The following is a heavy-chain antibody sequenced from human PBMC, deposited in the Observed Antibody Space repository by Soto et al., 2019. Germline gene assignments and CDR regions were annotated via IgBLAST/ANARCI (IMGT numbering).Heavy chain of an antibody. CDR2: IYYSGST. Sequence: LSLTCTVSGGSISSGDYYWSWIRQHPGKGLEWIGYIYYSGSTYYNPSLKSRVTISVDTSKNQFSLKLSSVTAADTAVYYCPRAHYYYDSSGYLHYWGQGSLVTVSS. V-gene: IGHV4-31*03. J-gene: IGHJ4*02. CDR3: PRAHYYYDSSGYLHY. D-gene: IGHD3-22*01. CDR1: GGSISSGDYY.